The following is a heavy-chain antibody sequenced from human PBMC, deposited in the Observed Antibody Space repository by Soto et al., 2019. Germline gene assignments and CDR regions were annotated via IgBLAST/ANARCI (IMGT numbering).Heavy chain of an antibody. J-gene: IGHJ4*02. CDR3: ARDPPAYNSDWGYYFDY. Sequence: EVQLVESGGGLXQPGGSLRLSCAASGFTFSTFSMNWVRQAPGKGLXXXSYISSSSSTIYYADSVKGRFTXSRDNAXXXXXXXXXXXXXXXTAVYYCARDPPAYNSDWGYYFDYWGQGTLVTVSS. CDR1: GFTFSTFS. CDR2: ISSSSSTI. D-gene: IGHD6-19*01. V-gene: IGHV3-48*01.